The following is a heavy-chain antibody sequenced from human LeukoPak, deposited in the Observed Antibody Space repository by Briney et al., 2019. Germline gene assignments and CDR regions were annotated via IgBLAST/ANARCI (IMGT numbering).Heavy chain of an antibody. V-gene: IGHV3-21*01. CDR3: ARGATYYYDSSGYIAFDY. CDR2: ISSSSSYI. CDR1: GFTFSSYG. J-gene: IGHJ4*02. D-gene: IGHD3-22*01. Sequence: GGSLRLSCAASGFTFSSYGMHWVRQAPGKGLEWVSSISSSSSYIYYADSVKGRFTISRDNAKNSLYLQMNSLRAEDTAVYYCARGATYYYDSSGYIAFDYWGQGTLVTVSS.